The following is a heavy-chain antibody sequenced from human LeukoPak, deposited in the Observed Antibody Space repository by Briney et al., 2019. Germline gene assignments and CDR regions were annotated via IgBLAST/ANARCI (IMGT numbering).Heavy chain of an antibody. CDR3: ARGADGAYYYYMDV. Sequence: ASVKVSCKASGYTFTSYDINWVRQATGQGLEWMGWMNPNSGNTGYAQKFQGRVTITRNTSISTAYMELSSLRSEDTAVYYCARGADGAYYYYMDVWGKGTTVTVSS. J-gene: IGHJ6*03. CDR2: MNPNSGNT. CDR1: GYTFTSYD. D-gene: IGHD3-16*01. V-gene: IGHV1-8*03.